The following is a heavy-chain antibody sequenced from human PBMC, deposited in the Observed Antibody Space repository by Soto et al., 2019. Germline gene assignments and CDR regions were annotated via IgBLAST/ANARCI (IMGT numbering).Heavy chain of an antibody. Sequence: QVQLVQSGAEVKKPGASVKVSCKASGYTFTSYAMHWVRQAPGQRLEWMGWINAGNGNTKYSQKFQGRVTITRDTTATTANMELSSLRSEDTAVYYCARCGQRRYGDYLLGSWGQGTLVTVSS. V-gene: IGHV1-3*01. CDR2: INAGNGNT. CDR1: GYTFTSYA. J-gene: IGHJ5*02. CDR3: ARCGQRRYGDYLLGS. D-gene: IGHD4-17*01.